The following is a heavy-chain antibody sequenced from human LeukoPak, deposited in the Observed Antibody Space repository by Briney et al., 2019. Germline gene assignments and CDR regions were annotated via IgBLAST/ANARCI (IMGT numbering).Heavy chain of an antibody. Sequence: SETLSLTCTVSGGSINRSSYYWGWIRQSPGKGLEWIGSIYYSGSNYYNPSLKSRATIWVDTSKNQISLKLNSVSAADTAVYYCARAPDPNSSGWYYFDYWGQGTLVSVSS. CDR3: ARAPDPNSSGWYYFDY. J-gene: IGHJ4*02. V-gene: IGHV4-39*01. CDR1: GGSINRSSYY. D-gene: IGHD6-19*01. CDR2: IYYSGSN.